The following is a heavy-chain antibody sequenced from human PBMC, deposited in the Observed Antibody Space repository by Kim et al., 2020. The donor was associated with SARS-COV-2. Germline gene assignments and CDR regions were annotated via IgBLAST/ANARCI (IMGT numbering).Heavy chain of an antibody. D-gene: IGHD4-17*01. J-gene: IGHJ4*02. Sequence: SETLSLTCTVSGGSISSSSYYWGWIRQPPGKGLEWIGSIYYSGSTYYNPSLKSRVTISVDTSKNQFSLKLSSVTAADTAVYYCARLGKTGTRVFDYWGQGTLVTVSS. CDR1: GGSISSSSYY. V-gene: IGHV4-39*01. CDR2: IYYSGST. CDR3: ARLGKTGTRVFDY.